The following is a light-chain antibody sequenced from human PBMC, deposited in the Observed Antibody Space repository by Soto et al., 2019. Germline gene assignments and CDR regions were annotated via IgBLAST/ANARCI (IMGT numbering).Light chain of an antibody. CDR2: GAS. CDR3: QQYNNWPRT. V-gene: IGKV3-15*01. J-gene: IGKJ1*01. Sequence: EIVMTQSPATLSVSPGERATLSCRASQSVSSNVAWYQQNPGQDRRLLIDGASTRATGIPARFGGIGSGTEFTLTISSLQSEDFAVYYCQQYNNWPRTFGQGTKVDIK. CDR1: QSVSSN.